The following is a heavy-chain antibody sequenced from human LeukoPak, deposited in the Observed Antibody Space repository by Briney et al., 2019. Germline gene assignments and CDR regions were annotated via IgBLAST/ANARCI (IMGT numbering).Heavy chain of an antibody. CDR1: GFTFSSFD. J-gene: IGHJ4*02. CDR2: ISSSRSTT. CDR3: ARDGGGSYYGACDY. Sequence: GGSLRLSCAASGFTFSSFDMNWVRQAPGKGLEWVSYISSSRSTTYHADSVKGRFTISRDNAKNSLYLQMNSLRAEDTAVYYWARDGGGSYYGACDYWGQGTLVTVSS. D-gene: IGHD1-26*01. V-gene: IGHV3-48*04.